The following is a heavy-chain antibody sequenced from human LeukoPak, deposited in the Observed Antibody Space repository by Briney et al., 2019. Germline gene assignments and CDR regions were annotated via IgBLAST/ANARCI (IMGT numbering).Heavy chain of an antibody. V-gene: IGHV3-23*01. Sequence: GGSLRLSCVASGFTFSSYAMSWVRQAPGRGLEWVSAISGSGGSTYYADSVKGRFTISRDNSKNTLYLQMNSLRAEDTAVYYCASSRAVVQGVTSPFDYWGQGTLVTVSS. CDR1: GFTFSSYA. CDR3: ASSRAVVQGVTSPFDY. D-gene: IGHD3-10*01. J-gene: IGHJ4*02. CDR2: ISGSGGST.